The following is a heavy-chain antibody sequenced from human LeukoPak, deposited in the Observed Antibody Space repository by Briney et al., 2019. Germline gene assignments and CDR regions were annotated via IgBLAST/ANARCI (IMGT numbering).Heavy chain of an antibody. J-gene: IGHJ5*02. D-gene: IGHD1-26*01. V-gene: IGHV7-4-1*02. CDR2: INTNTGNP. CDR1: GYTFTSYA. CDR3: ARDQWEPAEEGYNWFDP. Sequence: ASVKVSCKASGYTFTSYAMNWVRQAPGQGLEWMGWINTNTGNPTYAQGFTGRFVFSLDTSVSTAYLQISSLKAEDTAVYYCARDQWEPAEEGYNWFDPWGQGTLVTVSS.